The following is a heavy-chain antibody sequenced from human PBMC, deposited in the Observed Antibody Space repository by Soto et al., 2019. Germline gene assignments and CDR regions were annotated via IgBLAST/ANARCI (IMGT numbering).Heavy chain of an antibody. CDR2: IIPILGIA. J-gene: IGHJ2*01. CDR3: ARLNGGDGYHDWYFDL. Sequence: QVQLVQSGAEVKKPGSSVKVSCKASGGTFSSYTISWVRQAPGQGLEWMGRIIPILGIANYAQKFQGRVTITADKSTSXAYRELSSLRPEDTAVYYCARLNGGDGYHDWYFDLWGRGTLVTVSS. V-gene: IGHV1-69*02. D-gene: IGHD3-16*01. CDR1: GGTFSSYT.